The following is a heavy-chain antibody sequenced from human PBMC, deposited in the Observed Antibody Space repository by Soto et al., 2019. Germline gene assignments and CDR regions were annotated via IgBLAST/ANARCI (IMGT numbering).Heavy chain of an antibody. CDR2: LGAADDP. V-gene: IGHV3-13*05. CDR1: GFTFSAYD. Sequence: ESGGGVVQPGGSLRLSCAASGFTFSAYDMHWVRQVPGKGLEWVSALGAADDPYYLRSVKGRFTISRENAKNSLFFQWTALRAVDPAFYSGEGASQGGWPLRADNYSAWAFWGQGTTVTVPS. J-gene: IGHJ6*02. D-gene: IGHD2-15*01. CDR3: EGASQGGWPLRADNYSAWAF.